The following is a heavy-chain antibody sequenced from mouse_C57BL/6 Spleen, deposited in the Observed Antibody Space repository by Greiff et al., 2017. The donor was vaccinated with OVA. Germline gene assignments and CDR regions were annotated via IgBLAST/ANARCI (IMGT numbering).Heavy chain of an antibody. CDR2: IYPGDGDT. D-gene: IGHD3-2*02. CDR1: GYAFSSSW. CDR3: ATAQATITDAMDY. J-gene: IGHJ4*01. Sequence: VQLQQSGPELVKPGASVKISCKASGYAFSSSWMNWVKQRPGKGLEWIGRIYPGDGDTNYNGKFKGKATLTADKSSSTAYMQLSSLTSEDSAVYFCATAQATITDAMDYWGQGTSVTVSS. V-gene: IGHV1-82*01.